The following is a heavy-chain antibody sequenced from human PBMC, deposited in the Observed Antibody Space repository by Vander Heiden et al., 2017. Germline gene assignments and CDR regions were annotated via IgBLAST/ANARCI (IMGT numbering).Heavy chain of an antibody. CDR2: SWYHGNRE. V-gene: IGHV3-33*01. J-gene: IGHJ4*02. Sequence: QVQLVESGGGVVTPGRSLSLSCAASGFTFRSYGMHWVRQAPGKGLEWVAVSWYHGNREDYVDSVRGRFTVSRDQSKKMVYLQMDSLRAEDTAVYYCARDADTSSHYSLLDYWGQGTLVTVSS. CDR3: ARDADTSSHYSLLDY. CDR1: GFTFRSYG. D-gene: IGHD3-22*01.